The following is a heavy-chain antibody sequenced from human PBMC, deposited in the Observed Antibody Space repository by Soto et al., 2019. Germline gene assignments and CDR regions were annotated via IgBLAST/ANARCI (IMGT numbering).Heavy chain of an antibody. J-gene: IGHJ4*02. V-gene: IGHV1-8*01. CDR3: AIGPRESGEWLLFDY. D-gene: IGHD3-3*01. Sequence: GASVKVSCKASGYTFSTYEINWVRRAAGQGLEWMGRMNPDNGNTGYAQKFQDRVTMTRNTSISTAYMELSSLRSDDTAVYYCAIGPRESGEWLLFDYWGQGALVTVSS. CDR2: MNPDNGNT. CDR1: GYTFSTYE.